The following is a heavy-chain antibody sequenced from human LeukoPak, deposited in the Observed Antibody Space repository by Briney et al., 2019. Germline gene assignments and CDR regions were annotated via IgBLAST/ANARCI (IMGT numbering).Heavy chain of an antibody. D-gene: IGHD3-3*01. CDR2: IYSSGST. CDR1: GGSISSYY. CDR3: ARDLGFWSGPDY. Sequence: SETLSLTCTVSGGSISSYYWSWIRQPAGKGLQWIGRIYSSGSTNYNPSLKSRVTMSVDTSKNQFSLRLSSVTAADTAVYYCARDLGFWSGPDYWGQGTLVTVYS. V-gene: IGHV4-4*07. J-gene: IGHJ4*02.